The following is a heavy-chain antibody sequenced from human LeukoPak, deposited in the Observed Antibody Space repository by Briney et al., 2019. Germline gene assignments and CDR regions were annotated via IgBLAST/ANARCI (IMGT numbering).Heavy chain of an antibody. J-gene: IGHJ4*02. V-gene: IGHV3-23*01. CDR2: VSNSGATT. Sequence: GGSLRLSCAASGFTFSSYAMSWVRQPPGKGLEWVSAVSNSGATTYYADSVKGRFTISRDNSKNTLFLQMNSLRAEDTAVYYCAKDDCSSTSCYLFDYWGQGTLVTVSS. CDR3: AKDDCSSTSCYLFDY. D-gene: IGHD2-2*01. CDR1: GFTFSSYA.